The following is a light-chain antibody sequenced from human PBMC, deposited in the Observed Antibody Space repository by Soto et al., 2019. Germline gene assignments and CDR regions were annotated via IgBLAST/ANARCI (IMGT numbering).Light chain of an antibody. CDR1: QSVSSNY. CDR3: QLYDNSLYT. V-gene: IGKV3-20*01. Sequence: EIVLTQSPGTLSLSPGERATLSCRASQSVSSNYLAWYQQKPGQAPRLLIYGASTRATGIPDRFSGSGSGTDFTLTISRLEPEDFAGYYCQLYDNSLYTFGQGTNLDIK. CDR2: GAS. J-gene: IGKJ2*01.